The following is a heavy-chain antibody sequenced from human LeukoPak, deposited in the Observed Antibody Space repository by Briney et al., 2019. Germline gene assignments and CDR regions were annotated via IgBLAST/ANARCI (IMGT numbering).Heavy chain of an antibody. CDR2: IIPIFGTA. CDR1: GGTFSSYA. D-gene: IGHD6-19*01. V-gene: IGHV1-69*01. CDR3: ARGGYSSLLNWFDP. Sequence: ASVKVSCKASGGTFSSYAISWVRPAPGQGLEWMGGIIPIFGTANYAQKFQGRVTITADESTSTAYMELSSLRSEDTAVYYCARGGYSSLLNWFDPWGQGTLVTVSS. J-gene: IGHJ5*02.